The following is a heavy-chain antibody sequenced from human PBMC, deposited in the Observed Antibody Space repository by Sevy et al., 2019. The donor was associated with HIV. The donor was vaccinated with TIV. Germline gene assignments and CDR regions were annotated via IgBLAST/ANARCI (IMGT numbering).Heavy chain of an antibody. CDR1: GGSIGSSSYY. CDR2: IYYTGST. V-gene: IGHV4-39*01. J-gene: IGHJ6*02. CDR3: ARPEGLQLNYAMDV. D-gene: IGHD3-3*01. Sequence: SETLSLTCTVSGGSIGSSSYYWNWIRQPPGKGLEWIGSIYYTGSTYYKPSLKSRVTISKDTSENQFSLKLTSVTAADIAVYYCARPEGLQLNYAMDVWGQGTTVTVSS.